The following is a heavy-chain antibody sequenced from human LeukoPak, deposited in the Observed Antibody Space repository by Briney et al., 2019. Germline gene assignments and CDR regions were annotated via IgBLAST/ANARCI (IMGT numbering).Heavy chain of an antibody. D-gene: IGHD2-15*01. CDR3: ARFLVVAAFDY. J-gene: IGHJ4*02. V-gene: IGHV3-30-3*01. Sequence: QTGGSLRLSCAASGFTFSSYAMHWVRQAPGKGLEWVAVISYDGSNKYYADSVKGRFTISRDNSKNTLYLQMNSLRAEDTAVYYCARFLVVAAFDYWGQGTLVTVSS. CDR2: ISYDGSNK. CDR1: GFTFSSYA.